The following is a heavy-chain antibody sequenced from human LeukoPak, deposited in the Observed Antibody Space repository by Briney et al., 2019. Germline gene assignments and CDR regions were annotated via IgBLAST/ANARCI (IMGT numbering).Heavy chain of an antibody. CDR2: INPNSGGT. V-gene: IGHV1-2*02. CDR3: ARDLTVTTQQPGYYYYGMDV. J-gene: IGHJ6*02. D-gene: IGHD4-17*01. Sequence: GASVKVSCKASGYTFTGYYMHWVRQAPGQGLEWMGWINPNSGGTNYAQKFQGRVTMTRDTSISTAYMELSRLRSDDTAVYYCARDLTVTTQQPGYYYYGMDVWGQGTTVTVSS. CDR1: GYTFTGYY.